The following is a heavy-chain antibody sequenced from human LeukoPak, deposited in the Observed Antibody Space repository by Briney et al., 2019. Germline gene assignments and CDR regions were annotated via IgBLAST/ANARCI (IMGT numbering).Heavy chain of an antibody. Sequence: GSSVKVSCKASGGTFSSYAISWVRQAPGQGLEWMGGIIPIFGTANYAQKLQGRVTMTTDTSTSTAYMELRSLRSDDTAVYYCARQSGSYGWFDPWGQGTLVTVSS. V-gene: IGHV1-69*05. CDR1: GGTFSSYA. D-gene: IGHD1-26*01. CDR2: IIPIFGTA. CDR3: ARQSGSYGWFDP. J-gene: IGHJ5*02.